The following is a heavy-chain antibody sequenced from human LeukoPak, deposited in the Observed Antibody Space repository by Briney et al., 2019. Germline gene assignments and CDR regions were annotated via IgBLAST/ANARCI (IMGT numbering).Heavy chain of an antibody. D-gene: IGHD3-10*02. J-gene: IGHJ6*04. CDR1: GFTFSTYG. CDR2: IKTDGSRT. Sequence: GGSLRLSCEASGFTFSTYGMSWVRQAPGKGLEWVSRIKTDGSRTNYADSVKGRFTISRDNAKNSLYLQMNSLRAEDTAVYYCAELGITMIGGVWGKGTTVTISS. CDR3: AELGITMIGGV. V-gene: IGHV3-74*01.